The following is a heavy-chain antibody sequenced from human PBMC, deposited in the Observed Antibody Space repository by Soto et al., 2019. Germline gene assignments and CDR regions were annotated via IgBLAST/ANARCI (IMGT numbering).Heavy chain of an antibody. Sequence: GGSLRLSCSASGFTFSSYAMHWFRQAPGKGLEYVSAISSNGGSTYYADSVKGRFTISRDNSKNTLYLQMSSLSAEDTAVYYCVTPLAAVAPDYWGKGTLVTVS. CDR2: ISSNGGST. V-gene: IGHV3-64D*06. J-gene: IGHJ4*02. CDR1: GFTFSSYA. D-gene: IGHD6-19*01. CDR3: VTPLAAVAPDY.